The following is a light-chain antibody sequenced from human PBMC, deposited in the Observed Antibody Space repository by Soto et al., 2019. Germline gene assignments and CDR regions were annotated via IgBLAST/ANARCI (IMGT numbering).Light chain of an antibody. J-gene: IGKJ2*01. Sequence: DIVMTQSPDSLAVSLGERATIHCRSNQTVLYRSNHKNYLAWYQQKPGQSPRLLIHWASTRESGVPDRFSGSGSETEFTLTVTSLQAEDVAVYFCQQYHTTPYTFGQGTRLELK. CDR1: QTVLYRSNHKNY. CDR2: WAS. CDR3: QQYHTTPYT. V-gene: IGKV4-1*01.